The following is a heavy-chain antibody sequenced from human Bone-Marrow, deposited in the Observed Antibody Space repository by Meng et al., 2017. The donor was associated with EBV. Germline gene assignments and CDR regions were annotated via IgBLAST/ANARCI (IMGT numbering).Heavy chain of an antibody. V-gene: IGHV4-34*01. CDR3: ARGRNIAVAGVYYFDY. D-gene: IGHD6-19*01. CDR1: GRPFSGYY. J-gene: IGHJ4*02. Sequence: QLRLQPWTARCLSPSGTLSLPCAVDGRPFSGYYLSWIRQPPGNGLQWIGEINYSGRTNYNPSLKSRVTISVDTSKNQFSLKLSSVTAADTAVYYCARGRNIAVAGVYYFDYWGQGTLVTVSS. CDR2: INYSGRT.